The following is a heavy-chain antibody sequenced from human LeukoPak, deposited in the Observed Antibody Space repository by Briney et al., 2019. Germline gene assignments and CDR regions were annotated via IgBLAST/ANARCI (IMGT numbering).Heavy chain of an antibody. CDR3: AKDCELLRLDYYFDY. Sequence: GGSLRVSCAAPGFTFRSYGMHWVRQAPGKGLEWVAVISYDGSNKYYADSVKGRFTISRDNSKNTLYLQMNSLRPEDTAVYYCAKDCELLRLDYYFDYWGQGTLVTVSS. CDR1: GFTFRSYG. CDR2: ISYDGSNK. V-gene: IGHV3-30*18. J-gene: IGHJ4*02. D-gene: IGHD5-12*01.